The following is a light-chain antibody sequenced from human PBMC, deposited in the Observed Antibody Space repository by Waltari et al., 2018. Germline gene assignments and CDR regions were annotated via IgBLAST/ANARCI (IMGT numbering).Light chain of an antibody. Sequence: EIVMTQSPATLSVSPGETTTLSCRATRTVGNNVAWYQQKPGQSPRLLIHASSIRATDVPARFSGGGSGTLFTLIISGLQSEDSGVYFCHQYDDWPPTFGQGTKVGIK. V-gene: IGKV3-15*01. CDR2: ASS. CDR3: HQYDDWPPT. J-gene: IGKJ1*01. CDR1: RTVGNN.